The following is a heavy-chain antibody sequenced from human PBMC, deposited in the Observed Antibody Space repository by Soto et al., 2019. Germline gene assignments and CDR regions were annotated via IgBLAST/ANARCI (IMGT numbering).Heavy chain of an antibody. CDR2: IYWDDDK. J-gene: IGHJ4*02. CDR3: EHRLESSSWSSLIFGY. D-gene: IGHD6-13*01. CDR1: GFSVSTTGVG. V-gene: IGHV2-5*02. Sequence: QITLKESGPTLVKPTQTLTLTCIFSGFSVSTTGVGVGWIRHPPGKALACLALIYWDDDKRYSPSLKSRFTITKDTPKNQVALTMTHMHPVDPAAYYWEHRLESSSWSSLIFGYWGQRSPVTVSS.